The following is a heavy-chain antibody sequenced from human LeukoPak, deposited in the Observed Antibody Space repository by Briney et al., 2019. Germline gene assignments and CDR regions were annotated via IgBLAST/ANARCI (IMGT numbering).Heavy chain of an antibody. V-gene: IGHV1-24*01. CDR1: GYTLTESS. Sequence: ASVKVSCKVSGYTLTESSVHWVRQAPGNGLEWMGGFDPEDGEPIYAQKIQGRATMTEDTSVHTAYMELRSLRSEDTAVYYCVTDIRSGWRNYWGQGTLITVSS. D-gene: IGHD6-19*01. CDR2: FDPEDGEP. CDR3: VTDIRSGWRNY. J-gene: IGHJ4*02.